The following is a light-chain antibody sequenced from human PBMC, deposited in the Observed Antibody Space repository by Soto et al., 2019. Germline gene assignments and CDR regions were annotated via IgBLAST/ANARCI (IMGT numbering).Light chain of an antibody. CDR1: QSVLFSSNNLNY. CDR3: QQHYSTPLT. CDR2: WAS. V-gene: IGKV4-1*01. J-gene: IGKJ4*01. Sequence: DIVLTQSPGSLAVSLGARATINCKSSQSVLFSSNNLNYLAWYQQKPGQPPKLLIYWASTRDSGVPDRFSGSGSGTNFTLIINSLQAEDVAVYYCQQHYSTPLTFGGGTNVEIK.